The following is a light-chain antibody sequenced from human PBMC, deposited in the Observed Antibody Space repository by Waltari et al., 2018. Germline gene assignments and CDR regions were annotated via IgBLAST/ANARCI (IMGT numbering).Light chain of an antibody. Sequence: DIVMTQSPDYLAVSLGERAPITCKTSQSVFYSSNNKNYVAWYQQKPGQPPKLLIYWASTRESGVPDRFSGSGSGTDFTLTISSLQAEDVAVYYCQQYYSTPQTFGQGTKLEIK. CDR3: QQYYSTPQT. CDR1: QSVFYSSNNKNY. V-gene: IGKV4-1*01. J-gene: IGKJ2*01. CDR2: WAS.